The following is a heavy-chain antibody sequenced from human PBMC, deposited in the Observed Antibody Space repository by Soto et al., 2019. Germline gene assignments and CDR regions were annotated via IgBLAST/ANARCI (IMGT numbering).Heavy chain of an antibody. J-gene: IGHJ4*02. CDR1: GLTFSRYG. V-gene: IGHV3-30*18. D-gene: IGHD3-22*01. CDR3: VKDTYYYDSSGYYIFDY. Sequence: QEQLVESGGGVVQHGRSLRLSCAASGLTFSRYGMHWVRQAPGKGLEWAAHISYDGSNKHYAESVKGRFTISRDSSKNTLYLQMNSLRAEDTAVYYCVKDTYYYDSSGYYIFDYWGQGTLVAVSS. CDR2: ISYDGSNK.